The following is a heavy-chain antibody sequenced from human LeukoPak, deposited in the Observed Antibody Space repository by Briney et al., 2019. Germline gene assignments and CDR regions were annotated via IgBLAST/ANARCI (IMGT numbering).Heavy chain of an antibody. CDR3: ARWPCSGGSCYYYYYGMDV. CDR1: GGSISSGGYY. V-gene: IGHV4-61*08. CDR2: IYYSGST. J-gene: IGHJ6*02. Sequence: SETLSLTCTVSGGSISSGGYYWSWIRQHPGKGLEWIGYIYYSGSTNYNPSLKSRVTISVDTSKNQFSLKLSSVTAADTAVYYCARWPCSGGSCYYYYYGMDVWGQGTTVTVSS. D-gene: IGHD2-15*01.